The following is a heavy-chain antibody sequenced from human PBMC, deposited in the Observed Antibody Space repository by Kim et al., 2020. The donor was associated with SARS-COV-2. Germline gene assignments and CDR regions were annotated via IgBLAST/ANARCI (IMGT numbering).Heavy chain of an antibody. V-gene: IGHV4-31*03. CDR2: IYYSGST. D-gene: IGHD3-10*01. J-gene: IGHJ5*02. Sequence: SETLSLTCTVSGGSISSGGYYWSWIRQHPGKGLEWIGYIYYSGSTYYNPSLKSRVTISVDTSKNQFSLKLSSVTAADTAVYYCARETYYYGSGKSNWFDPWGQGTLVTVSS. CDR3: ARETYYYGSGKSNWFDP. CDR1: GGSISSGGYY.